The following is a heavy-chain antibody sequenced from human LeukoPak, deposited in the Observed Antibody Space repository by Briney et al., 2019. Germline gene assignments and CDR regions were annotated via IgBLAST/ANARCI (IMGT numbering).Heavy chain of an antibody. J-gene: IGHJ6*03. V-gene: IGHV1-2*02. CDR3: ARGPGGCDYPYYYYYYYMDV. Sequence: GASVKVSCKASGYTFTGYYMHWVRQAPGQGLEWMGWINPNSGGTNYAQKFQGRVTMTRDTSISTAYMELSRLRSDDTAVYYCARGPGGCDYPYYYYYYYMDVWGKGTTVTISS. CDR1: GYTFTGYY. D-gene: IGHD5-12*01. CDR2: INPNSGGT.